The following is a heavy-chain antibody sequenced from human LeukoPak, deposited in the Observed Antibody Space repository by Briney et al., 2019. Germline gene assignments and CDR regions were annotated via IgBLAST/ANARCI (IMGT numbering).Heavy chain of an antibody. CDR3: ARDGTMITFGGVWEYYFDY. V-gene: IGHV3-30*02. D-gene: IGHD3-16*01. CDR2: IRYDGSNK. J-gene: IGHJ4*02. CDR1: GFTFSSYG. Sequence: GGSLRLSCAASGFTFSSYGMHWVRQAPGKGLEWVAFIRYDGSNKYYADSVKGRFTISRDNSKNTLYLQMNSLRAEDTAVYYCARDGTMITFGGVWEYYFDYWGQGTLVTVSS.